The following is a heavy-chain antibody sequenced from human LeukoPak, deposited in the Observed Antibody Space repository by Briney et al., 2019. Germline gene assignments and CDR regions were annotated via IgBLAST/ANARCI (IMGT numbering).Heavy chain of an antibody. V-gene: IGHV4-39*01. Sequence: SETLSLTCTVSGDSISSGDYYWSWIRQPAGKGLEWIGSIYYSGSTYYNPSLKSRVTISVDTSKNQFSLKLSSVTAADTAVYYCARPQISNWFDPWGQGTLVTVSS. CDR2: IYYSGST. J-gene: IGHJ5*02. D-gene: IGHD2/OR15-2a*01. CDR3: ARPQISNWFDP. CDR1: GDSISSGDYY.